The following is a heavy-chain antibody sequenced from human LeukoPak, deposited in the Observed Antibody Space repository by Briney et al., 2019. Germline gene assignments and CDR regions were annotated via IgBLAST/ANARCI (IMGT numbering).Heavy chain of an antibody. CDR2: IYPGDSDT. D-gene: IGHD3-16*02. Sequence: GESLKISCKGSGFSFTSYWIGWVRQMPGKGLEWMGIIYPGDSDTRYSPSFQGQVTISADKSISTAYMELSSLRSEDTAVYYCARSSGSDRYYYYYMDVWGKGTTVTVSS. CDR1: GFSFTSYW. J-gene: IGHJ6*03. CDR3: ARSSGSDRYYYYYMDV. V-gene: IGHV5-51*01.